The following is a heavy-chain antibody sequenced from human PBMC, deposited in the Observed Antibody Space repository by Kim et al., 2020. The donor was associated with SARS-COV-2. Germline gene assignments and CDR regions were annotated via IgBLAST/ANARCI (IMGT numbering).Heavy chain of an antibody. V-gene: IGHV3-53*01. CDR1: GFIVSTYY. Sequence: GGSLRLSCAASGFIVSTYYMTWVRQAPGKGLEWVSVIRGDGSTHYADSVKGRFTVSRDNSKNTMYLPMNSLRDEDTAVYHCAREYYFRMDLWGQGTTVAVSS. J-gene: IGHJ6*02. CDR2: IRGDGST. CDR3: AREYYFRMDL.